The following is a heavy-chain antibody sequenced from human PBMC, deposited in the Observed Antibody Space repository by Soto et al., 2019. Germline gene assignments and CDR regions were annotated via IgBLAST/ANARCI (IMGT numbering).Heavy chain of an antibody. V-gene: IGHV3-21*06. CDR2: ISSTTNYI. J-gene: IGHJ4*02. Sequence: EVQLVESGGGLVKPGGSLRLSCAASGFTFTRYSMNWVRQAPGKGLEWVSSISSTTNYIYYGDSMKGRFTISRDNVKNSLYLEMNSVRAEDTAVYYCARESEDLTSNFDYWGQGTLVTVSS. CDR1: GFTFTRYS. CDR3: ARESEDLTSNFDY.